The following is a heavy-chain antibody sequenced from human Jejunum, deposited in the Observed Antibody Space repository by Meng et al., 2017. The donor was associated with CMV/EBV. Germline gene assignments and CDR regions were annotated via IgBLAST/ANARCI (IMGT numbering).Heavy chain of an antibody. J-gene: IGHJ4*02. D-gene: IGHD1-26*01. V-gene: IGHV3-30*04. CDR1: GFTFGSHA. CDR2: ISYDGTTK. CDR3: ATYYALLSLDY. Sequence: SCAASGFTFGSHALHWVRQVPGKGLEWVSVISYDGTTKYYADSVKGRFTISRDNSKDTLYLEMNSLRAEDTAVYYCATYYALLSLDYWGQGTLVTVSS.